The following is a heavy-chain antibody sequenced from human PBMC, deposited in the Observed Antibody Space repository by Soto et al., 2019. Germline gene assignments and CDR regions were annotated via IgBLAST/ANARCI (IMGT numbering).Heavy chain of an antibody. CDR2: IDYSGST. V-gene: IGHV4-31*03. CDR1: GGSISIGGYW. D-gene: IGHD3-3*01. CDR3: ARGRSGYYYSDGMDV. Sequence: SLSLACTVSGGSISIGGYWWGWLRQHAGKRREGIGYIDYSGSTYYNPSLKSRVTISVDMSKNQFSMKLSSVTAAVRAVYYCARGRSGYYYSDGMDVWGQGTPVTVSS. J-gene: IGHJ6*02.